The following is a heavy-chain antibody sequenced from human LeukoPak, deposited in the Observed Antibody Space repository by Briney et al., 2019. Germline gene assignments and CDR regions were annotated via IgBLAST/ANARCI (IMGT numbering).Heavy chain of an antibody. CDR2: MSYDGTNI. D-gene: IGHD6-13*01. J-gene: IGHJ4*02. CDR3: AKGAWAADGPMGNNFAS. CDR1: GFTVSSNY. Sequence: GGSLRLSCAASGFTVSSNYMSWVRQAPGRRPEWVAVMSYDGTNIFYSDSVKGRFTISRDNSNNTLTLHMNSLRTEGTSIYFCAKGAWAADGPMGNNFASWGQGSLVTVSS. V-gene: IGHV3-30*05.